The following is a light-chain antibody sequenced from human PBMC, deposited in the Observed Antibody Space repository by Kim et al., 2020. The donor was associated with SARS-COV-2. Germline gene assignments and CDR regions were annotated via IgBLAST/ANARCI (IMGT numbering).Light chain of an antibody. CDR3: NSRDNSANVV. V-gene: IGLV3-19*01. CDR2: GKN. Sequence: SSELTQDPAVSVALGQTVRITCQGDSLRTYYASWYQQKPGQAPVLVIYGKNNRPSGIPDRFSGSSSGNTASLTITGAQAEDEAGYYCNSRDNSANVVFVGGTKLTVL. CDR1: SLRTYY. J-gene: IGLJ3*02.